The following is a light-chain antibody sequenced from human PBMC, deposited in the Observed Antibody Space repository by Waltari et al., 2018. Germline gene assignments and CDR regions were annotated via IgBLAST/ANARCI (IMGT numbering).Light chain of an antibody. CDR3: QQGYKSPPT. CDR1: QYTANF. V-gene: IGKV1-39*01. Sequence: DVLVTQSPSSPSASLGDSVHITCRASQYTANFLTWYQHMPGKAPRLLIHDASTLQPGVSPRFSGSTSGTDFILTIDNLQPEDFATYYCQQGYKSPPTFGPGTKVDV. J-gene: IGKJ3*01. CDR2: DAS.